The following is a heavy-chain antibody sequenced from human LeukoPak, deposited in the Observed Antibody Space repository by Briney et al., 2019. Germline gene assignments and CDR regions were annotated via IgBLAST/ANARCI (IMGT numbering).Heavy chain of an antibody. CDR3: ARGRQLGSPTTVYFDY. V-gene: IGHV3-30-3*01. Sequence: PGGSLRLSCAASGFTFSSYTMHWVRQAPGKGLEWVAVISYDGSNKYYADSVKGRFTISRDNSKNTLYLQMNSLRAEDTAVYYCARGRQLGSPTTVYFDYWGQGTLVTVSS. CDR2: ISYDGSNK. J-gene: IGHJ4*02. CDR1: GFTFSSYT. D-gene: IGHD1-26*01.